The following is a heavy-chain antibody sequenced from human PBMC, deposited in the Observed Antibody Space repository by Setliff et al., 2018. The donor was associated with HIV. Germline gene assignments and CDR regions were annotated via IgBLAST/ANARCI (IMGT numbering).Heavy chain of an antibody. Sequence: SVKVSCKASGGPFTSAFNWVRQVPGQGLEWMGGVIPIFGTANYAQNFGGRVTITADQSTTTSYLQLNSLRFEDTAIYYCASDSPAARFEELEDHYYYFMDVWGKGTTVTVSS. J-gene: IGHJ6*03. D-gene: IGHD3-10*01. CDR2: VIPIFGTA. V-gene: IGHV1-69*13. CDR1: GGPFTSA. CDR3: ASDSPAARFEELEDHYYYFMDV.